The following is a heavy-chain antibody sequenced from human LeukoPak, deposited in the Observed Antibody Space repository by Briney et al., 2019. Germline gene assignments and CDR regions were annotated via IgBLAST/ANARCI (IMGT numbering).Heavy chain of an antibody. J-gene: IGHJ4*02. CDR1: GYTFTSYD. CDR2: MNPNSGNT. Sequence: ASVKVSCKASGYTFTSYDINWVRQATGQGLEWMGWMNPNSGNTGYAQKLQGRVTITRNTSISTAYMELSSLRSEDTAVYYCARSSSLNRHQIGYWGQGTLVTVSS. D-gene: IGHD1-14*01. V-gene: IGHV1-8*03. CDR3: ARSSSLNRHQIGY.